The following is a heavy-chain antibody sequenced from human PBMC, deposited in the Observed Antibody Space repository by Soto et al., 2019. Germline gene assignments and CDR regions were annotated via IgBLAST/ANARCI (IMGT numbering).Heavy chain of an antibody. CDR2: IWYDGSNK. Sequence: GGSLRLSCAASGFTFSSYGMHWVRQAPGKGLEWVAVIWYDGSNKYFADSVKGRFTISRDNSKNTLYLQMSSLRAEDTAVYYCARDVFIVSVAGTVGIDYWGQGTLVTVSS. V-gene: IGHV3-33*01. CDR3: ARDVFIVSVAGTVGIDY. CDR1: GFTFSSYG. J-gene: IGHJ4*02. D-gene: IGHD6-19*01.